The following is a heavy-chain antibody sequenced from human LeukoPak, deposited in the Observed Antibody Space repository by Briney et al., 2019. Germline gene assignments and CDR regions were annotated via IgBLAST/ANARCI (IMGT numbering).Heavy chain of an antibody. V-gene: IGHV4-59*08. Sequence: SETLSLTCTVSGGSISSYYWSWIRQPPGKGLEWIGYIYYSGSTNYNPSLKSRVTISVDTSKNQFSLKLSSVTAADTAVYYCAIISRDSSGWYESWWFDPWGQGTLVTVSS. CDR2: IYYSGST. D-gene: IGHD6-19*01. CDR3: AIISRDSSGWYESWWFDP. J-gene: IGHJ5*02. CDR1: GGSISSYY.